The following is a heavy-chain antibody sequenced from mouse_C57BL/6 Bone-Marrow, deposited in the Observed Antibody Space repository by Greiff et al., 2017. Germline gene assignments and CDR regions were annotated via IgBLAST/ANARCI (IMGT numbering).Heavy chain of an antibody. CDR1: GYTFTDYE. D-gene: IGHD2-3*01. J-gene: IGHJ1*03. V-gene: IGHV1-15*01. Sequence: VQLQQSGAELVRPGASVTLSCKASGYTFTDYEMHWVKQTPVHGLDWIGAIDPETGGTPYNQKFKGKAILTADKSSSTAYMELRSLTSKDSAVYYCTRRDGYHWYFDVWGTGTTVTVSA. CDR2: IDPETGGT. CDR3: TRRDGYHWYFDV.